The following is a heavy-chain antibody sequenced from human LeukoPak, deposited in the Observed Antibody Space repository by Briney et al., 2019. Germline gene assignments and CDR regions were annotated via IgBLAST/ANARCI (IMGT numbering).Heavy chain of an antibody. CDR1: GGSISSGYY. D-gene: IGHD6-19*01. CDR2: IFHTGSA. Sequence: PSETLSLTCTVSGGSISSGYYWGWIRQPPGKGLEYIGSIFHTGSADYNPSLKSRVTLSVDTSKNQFSLKLNSVTAADTAVYYCVREREKQWLFWGQGTLVPVSS. J-gene: IGHJ1*01. CDR3: VREREKQWLF. V-gene: IGHV4-38-2*02.